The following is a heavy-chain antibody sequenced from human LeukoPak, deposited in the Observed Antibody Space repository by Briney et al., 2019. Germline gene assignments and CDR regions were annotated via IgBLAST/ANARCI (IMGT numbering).Heavy chain of an antibody. Sequence: SETLSLTCTVSGGSISSYYWSWIRQPAGKGLEWIGRIYTSGSTNYNPSPKSRVTMSVDTSKNQFSLKLSSVTAADTAVYYCARESPDIVVVPAAISRTHYYYYMDVWGKGTTVTVSS. CDR1: GGSISSYY. V-gene: IGHV4-4*07. CDR3: ARESPDIVVVPAAISRTHYYYYMDV. D-gene: IGHD2-2*02. J-gene: IGHJ6*03. CDR2: IYTSGST.